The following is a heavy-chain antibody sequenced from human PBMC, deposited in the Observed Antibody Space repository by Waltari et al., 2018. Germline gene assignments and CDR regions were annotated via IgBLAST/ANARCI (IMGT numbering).Heavy chain of an antibody. CDR1: GFTFSSYE. CDR3: ARALDYYDSSGYYDGNY. V-gene: IGHV3-48*03. Sequence: EVQLVESGGGLVQPGGSLRLSCAAYGFTFSSYEMNWVRQAPGRGLEWVSYISSSGSTIYYADSVKGRFTISRDNAKNSLYLQMNSLRAEDTAVYYCARALDYYDSSGYYDGNYWGQGTLVTVSS. J-gene: IGHJ4*02. CDR2: ISSSGSTI. D-gene: IGHD3-22*01.